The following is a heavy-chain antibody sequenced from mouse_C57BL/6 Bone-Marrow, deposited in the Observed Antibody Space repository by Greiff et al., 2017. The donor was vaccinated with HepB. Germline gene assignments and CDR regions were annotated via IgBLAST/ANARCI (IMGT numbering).Heavy chain of an antibody. CDR1: GFTFSSYA. CDR2: ISDGGSYT. V-gene: IGHV5-4*01. D-gene: IGHD1-1*01. Sequence: EVKLMESGGGLVKPGGSLKLSCAASGFTFSSYAMSWVRQTPEKRLEWVATISDGGSYTYYPDNVKGRFTISRDNAKNNLYLQMSHLKSEDTAMYYCAREGNYYGSSYVRFAYWGQGTLVTVSA. CDR3: AREGNYYGSSYVRFAY. J-gene: IGHJ3*01.